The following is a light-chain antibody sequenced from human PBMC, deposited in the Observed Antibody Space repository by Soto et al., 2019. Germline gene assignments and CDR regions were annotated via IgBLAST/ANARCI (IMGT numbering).Light chain of an antibody. J-gene: IGKJ4*01. Sequence: IQMTQSPSTLSASVGDRVTITCRASQSIGISVAWYQQKPGKAPEVLICAASSLESGVPLRFSGNGSGTEFTLTISSLQPDDFATYYCQQYSSNSFFGGGTKV. CDR2: AAS. V-gene: IGKV1-5*01. CDR1: QSIGIS. CDR3: QQYSSNSF.